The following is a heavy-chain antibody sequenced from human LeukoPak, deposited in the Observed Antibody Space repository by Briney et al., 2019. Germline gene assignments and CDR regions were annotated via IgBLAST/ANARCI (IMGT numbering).Heavy chain of an antibody. D-gene: IGHD2/OR15-2a*01. V-gene: IGHV4-39*01. J-gene: IGHJ4*02. Sequence: SETLSLTCTVSGGSISGSRYYWGWIRQPPGEGLEWIGVIDYRGSTFYNPSLKSRVSISVDMSKSQFSLKLSSVTAADTAVYYCARNMYWGQGTLVIVSS. CDR3: ARNMY. CDR2: IDYRGST. CDR1: GGSISGSRYY.